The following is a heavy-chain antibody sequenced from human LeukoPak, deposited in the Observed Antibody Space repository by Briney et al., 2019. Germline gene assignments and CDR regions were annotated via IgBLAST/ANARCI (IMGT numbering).Heavy chain of an antibody. CDR2: INHSGST. Sequence: SETLSLTCAVYGGSFSGYYWSWIRQPPGKGLEWIGEINHSGSTNYNPSLRSRVTISVDTSKNQFSLKLSSVTAADTAVYYCARGNWRFDYWGQGTLVTVSS. CDR1: GGSFSGYY. J-gene: IGHJ4*02. V-gene: IGHV4-34*01. D-gene: IGHD1-20*01. CDR3: ARGNWRFDY.